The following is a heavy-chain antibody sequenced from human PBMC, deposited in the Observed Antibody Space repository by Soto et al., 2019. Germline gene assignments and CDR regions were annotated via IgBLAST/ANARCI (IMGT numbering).Heavy chain of an antibody. Sequence: GGSMRLSCAASGFTFSSYGMHWVRQAPGKGLEWVAVISYDGSNKYYADSVKGRFTISRDNSKNTLYLQMNSLRAEDTAVYYCAKDALVGAIDYWGQGTLVTVS. CDR3: AKDALVGAIDY. CDR1: GFTFSSYG. D-gene: IGHD1-26*01. CDR2: ISYDGSNK. V-gene: IGHV3-30*18. J-gene: IGHJ4*02.